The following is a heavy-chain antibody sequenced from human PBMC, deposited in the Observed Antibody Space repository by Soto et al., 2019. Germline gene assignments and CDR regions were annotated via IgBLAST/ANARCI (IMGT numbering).Heavy chain of an antibody. Sequence: QVQLQESGPGLVKPSQTLSLTCTVSGGSISSGGYYWSWIRQHPGKGLEWLGYIYYSGSTYYNPALKSRVTISVDTSKNQFPLKLSSVTAADTAVYYCAREWRMDTAMAEYYDYYGMDVWGQGTTVTVSS. D-gene: IGHD5-18*01. J-gene: IGHJ6*02. CDR1: GGSISSGGYY. V-gene: IGHV4-31*03. CDR2: IYYSGST. CDR3: AREWRMDTAMAEYYDYYGMDV.